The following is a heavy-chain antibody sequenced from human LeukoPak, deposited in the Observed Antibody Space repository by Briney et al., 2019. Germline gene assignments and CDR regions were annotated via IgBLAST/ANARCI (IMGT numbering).Heavy chain of an antibody. CDR1: GFTFSSYG. CDR3: AKGAKRYCSGGSCYYFDY. V-gene: IGHV3-33*06. CDR2: IWYDGSNK. Sequence: GRSLRLSCAASGFTFSSYGMHWVRQAPGKGLEWVAVIWYDGSNKYYADSVKGRFTISRDNSKNTLYLQMNSLRAEDTAVYYCAKGAKRYCSGGSCYYFDYWGQGTLVTVSS. D-gene: IGHD2-15*01. J-gene: IGHJ4*02.